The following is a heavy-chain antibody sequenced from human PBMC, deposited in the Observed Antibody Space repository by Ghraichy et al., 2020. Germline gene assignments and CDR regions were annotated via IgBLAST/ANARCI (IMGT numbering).Heavy chain of an antibody. Sequence: GESLNISCAASVFTFSSYTMTWVRQAPGKGLEWVSGISGGGGSTYYADSVKGRFTISRDNSKNTLYLQMNSLRAEDTALYYCAKSWSSTVTTSYFDLWGRGTLVTVSS. J-gene: IGHJ2*01. CDR3: AKSWSSTVTTSYFDL. CDR1: VFTFSSYT. CDR2: ISGGGGST. V-gene: IGHV3-23*01. D-gene: IGHD4-17*01.